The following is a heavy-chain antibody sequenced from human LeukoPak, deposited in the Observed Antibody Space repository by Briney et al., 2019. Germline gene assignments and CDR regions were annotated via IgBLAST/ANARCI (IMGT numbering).Heavy chain of an antibody. J-gene: IGHJ3*02. CDR2: IIPIFGTA. Sequence: ASVKVSCKASGGTFSSYAISWVRQAPGQGLEWMGGIIPIFGTANYAQKFQGRVTITADKSTSTAYMELSRLRSEDTAVYYCARDRGWELFWAFDIWGQGTMVTVSS. CDR3: ARDRGWELFWAFDI. CDR1: GGTFSSYA. V-gene: IGHV1-69*06. D-gene: IGHD1-26*01.